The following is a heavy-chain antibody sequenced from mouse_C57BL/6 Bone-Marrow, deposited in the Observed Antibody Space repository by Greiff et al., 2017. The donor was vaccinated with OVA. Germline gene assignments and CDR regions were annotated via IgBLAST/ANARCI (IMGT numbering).Heavy chain of an antibody. CDR3: ARPGSSYWYFDV. CDR2: IYPGSGST. Sequence: VQLQQPGAELVKPGASVKLSCTASGYTFTSYWLTWVQQRPGQGLEWIGDIYPGSGSTNYNEKFKSKATLTVDTSSSTAYMQLSSLTSEDSAVYYCARPGSSYWYFDVWGTGTTVTVSS. D-gene: IGHD1-1*01. V-gene: IGHV1-55*01. J-gene: IGHJ1*03. CDR1: GYTFTSYW.